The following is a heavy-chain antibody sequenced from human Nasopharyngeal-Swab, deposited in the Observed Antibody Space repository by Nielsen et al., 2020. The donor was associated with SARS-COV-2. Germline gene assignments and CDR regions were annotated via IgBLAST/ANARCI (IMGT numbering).Heavy chain of an antibody. CDR1: GGSISSSSYY. D-gene: IGHD1-7*01. V-gene: IGHV4-39*07. Sequence: SETLSLTCTVSGGSISSSSYYWGWLRQPPGKGLEWIGSIYYSGSTYYNPSLKSRVTISVDTSKNQFSLKLSSVTAADTAVYYCARETKKFDFDYWGQGTLVTVSS. CDR3: ARETKKFDFDY. J-gene: IGHJ4*02. CDR2: IYYSGST.